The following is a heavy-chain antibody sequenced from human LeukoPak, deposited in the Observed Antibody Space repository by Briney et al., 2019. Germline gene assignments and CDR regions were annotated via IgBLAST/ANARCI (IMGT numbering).Heavy chain of an antibody. CDR2: IYYIGST. CDR3: ARSRRGPALIPYRSGSYWYYIDY. Sequence: PLETLSLTGTVSGGSISSYYWGWIRQPPGNGLEWIGYIYYIGSTNYNPSLRSRVTISVDTSKNQFSLNLSSVTAADTAVYYCARSRRGPALIPYRSGSYWYYIDYWGQGTLVTVSS. CDR1: GGSISSYY. D-gene: IGHD3-10*01. J-gene: IGHJ4*02. V-gene: IGHV4-59*01.